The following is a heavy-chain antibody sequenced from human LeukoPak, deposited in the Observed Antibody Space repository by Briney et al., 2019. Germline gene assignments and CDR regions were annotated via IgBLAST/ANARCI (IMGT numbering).Heavy chain of an antibody. Sequence: GESLKISCEGSGYRFTSYWIGWVRQMPGKGLEWMGIIYPGDSDATYSPSFQGQVTISADKSISTAYLQWSSLKASDTAMYYCARAVSGSYLTKYLDYWGQGTLVTVSS. CDR2: IYPGDSDA. CDR3: ARAVSGSYLTKYLDY. D-gene: IGHD1-26*01. V-gene: IGHV5-51*01. CDR1: GYRFTSYW. J-gene: IGHJ4*02.